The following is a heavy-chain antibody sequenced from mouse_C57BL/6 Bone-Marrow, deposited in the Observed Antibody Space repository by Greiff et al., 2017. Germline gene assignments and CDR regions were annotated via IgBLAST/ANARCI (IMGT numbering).Heavy chain of an antibody. CDR2: IRNKANGYTT. V-gene: IGHV7-3*01. D-gene: IGHD1-1*01. CDR1: GFTFTDYY. Sequence: EVKLMESGGGLVQPGGSLSLSCAASGFTFTDYYMSWVRQPPGKALEWLGFIRNKANGYTTEYSASVKGRFTISRDNSQSILYLQMNALRAEDSATYYCAGYLTTVVGGFDYWGQGTTLTVSS. CDR3: AGYLTTVVGGFDY. J-gene: IGHJ2*01.